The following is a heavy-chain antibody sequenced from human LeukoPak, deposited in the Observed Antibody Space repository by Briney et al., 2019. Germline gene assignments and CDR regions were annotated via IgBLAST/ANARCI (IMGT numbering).Heavy chain of an antibody. V-gene: IGHV4-59*01. Sequence: SETLSLTCTASGGSISSYYWSWIRQPPGKGLEWIGYIYYSGSTNYNPSLKSRVTISVDTSKNQFSMKLSSVTAADTAVYYCARWTGYSSSWSNFDYWGQGTLVTVSS. J-gene: IGHJ4*02. CDR1: GGSISSYY. D-gene: IGHD6-13*01. CDR3: ARWTGYSSSWSNFDY. CDR2: IYYSGST.